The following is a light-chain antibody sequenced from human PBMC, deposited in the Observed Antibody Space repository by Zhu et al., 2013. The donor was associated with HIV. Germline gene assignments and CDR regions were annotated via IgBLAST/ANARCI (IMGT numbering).Light chain of an antibody. CDR3: AVWDEILQAVL. CDR1: SSNIGNNY. V-gene: IGLV1-51*01. CDR2: DIN. J-gene: IGLJ3*02. Sequence: QSVLTQPPSVSAAPGQKVTISCSGSSSNIGNNYVSWYQQLPGTAPKLLIYDINKRPSGIPDRFSGSKSGTSATLGITGLQTGDEADYYCAVWDEILQAVLFGGGTKVIVL.